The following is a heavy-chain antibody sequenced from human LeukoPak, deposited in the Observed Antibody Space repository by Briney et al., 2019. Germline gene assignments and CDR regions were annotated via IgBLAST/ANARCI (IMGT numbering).Heavy chain of an antibody. V-gene: IGHV3-30*03. CDR1: GFTFSSYG. Sequence: GSLRLSCAASGFTFSSYGMHWVRQAPGKGLEWVAVISYDGSNKYYADSVKGRFTISRDNSENALYLQMNSLRAEDTAVYYCIVGATFDYWGQGTLVTVSS. CDR3: IVGATFDY. J-gene: IGHJ4*02. CDR2: ISYDGSNK. D-gene: IGHD1-26*01.